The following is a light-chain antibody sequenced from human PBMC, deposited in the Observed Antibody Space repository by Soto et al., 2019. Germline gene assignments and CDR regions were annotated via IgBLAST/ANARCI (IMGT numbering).Light chain of an antibody. CDR2: GAS. CDR3: LQHNSYPPA. V-gene: IGKV1-17*01. Sequence: DIQMTQSPSSLSASVGDRVTITCRASQGIRNDVGWYQQKPGKAPKRLIYGASSLQSGVPSRFSGSGSGTEFTLTISSLQPEDFATYYCLQHNSYPPAFGGGTKVEIK. CDR1: QGIRND. J-gene: IGKJ4*01.